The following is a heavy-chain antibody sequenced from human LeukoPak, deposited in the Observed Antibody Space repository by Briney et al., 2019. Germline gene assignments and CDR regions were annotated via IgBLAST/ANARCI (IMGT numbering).Heavy chain of an antibody. J-gene: IGHJ5*02. CDR2: ISGSGGST. CDR3: ARVRFPQGERGFGELVRWFDP. CDR1: GFTFSSYA. D-gene: IGHD3-10*01. V-gene: IGHV3-23*01. Sequence: GGSLRLSCAASGFTFSSYAMSWVRQAPGKGLEWVSAISGSGGSTYYADSVKGRFTISRDNSKNTLYLQMNSLRAEDTAVYYCARVRFPQGERGFGELVRWFDPWGQGTLVTVSS.